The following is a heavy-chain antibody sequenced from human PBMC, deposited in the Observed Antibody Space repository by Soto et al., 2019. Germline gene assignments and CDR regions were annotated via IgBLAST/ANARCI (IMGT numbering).Heavy chain of an antibody. CDR1: GGPFSGYY. V-gene: IGHV4-34*01. CDR2: INHSGST. Sequence: SETLSLTCAVYGGPFSGYYWSWIRQPPGKGLEWIGEINHSGSTNYNPSLKSRVTISVDTSKNQFSLKLSSVTAADTAVYYCARGLLFDYWGQGXLVTVSS. D-gene: IGHD3-10*01. J-gene: IGHJ4*02. CDR3: ARGLLFDY.